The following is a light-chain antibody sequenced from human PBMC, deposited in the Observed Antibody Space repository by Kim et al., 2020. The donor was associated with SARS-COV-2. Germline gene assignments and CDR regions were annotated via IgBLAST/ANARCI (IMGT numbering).Light chain of an antibody. CDR3: QVWDSSSEV. CDR2: YDT. CDR1: NIGSKS. V-gene: IGLV3-21*04. Sequence: SVDPGKTARITCGGNNIGSKSVHWYLQKAGQAPVLVISYDTDRPSGIPDRFSGSNSGNTATLTISRVEAGDEADYYCQVWDSSSEVFGGGTKVTVL. J-gene: IGLJ2*01.